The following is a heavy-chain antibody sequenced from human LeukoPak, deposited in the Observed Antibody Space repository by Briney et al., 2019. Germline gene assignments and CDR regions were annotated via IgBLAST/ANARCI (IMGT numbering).Heavy chain of an antibody. CDR3: AREKRGYCSGGSCYADY. J-gene: IGHJ4*02. D-gene: IGHD2-15*01. Sequence: ASVTVSCKASGYTFTSYGISWVRQAPGQGLEWMGWISAYNGNTNYAQKLQGRVTMTTDTSTSTAYMELRSLRSDDTAVYYCAREKRGYCSGGSCYADYWGQGTLVSGSS. CDR2: ISAYNGNT. V-gene: IGHV1-18*01. CDR1: GYTFTSYG.